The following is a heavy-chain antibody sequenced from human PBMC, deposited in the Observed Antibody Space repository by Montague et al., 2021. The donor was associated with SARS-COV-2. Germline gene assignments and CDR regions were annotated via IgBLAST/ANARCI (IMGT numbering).Heavy chain of an antibody. Sequence: SETLSLTCTASSGSLSGHYWNWIRQPPGKGLEWIGFTHYSGTTKYNPSLKSRLNMSLDTPKNHFSLTLNSVTAADTAIYYCARGTAYDHVYYWGQGAPVTVAS. CDR1: SGSLSGHY. CDR2: THYSGTT. CDR3: ARGTAYDHVYY. J-gene: IGHJ4*02. D-gene: IGHD2-8*02. V-gene: IGHV4-59*11.